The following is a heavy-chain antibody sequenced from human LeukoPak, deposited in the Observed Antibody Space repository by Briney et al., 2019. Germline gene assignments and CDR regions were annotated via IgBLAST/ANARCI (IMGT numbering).Heavy chain of an antibody. Sequence: SETLSLTCAVYGESFSGYFWNWIRQPPGKGLEWIGEINHSGSTSNHNPSLKSRVTTSVDTSKNQFSLKLSSVTAADTAVYYCARKSGYPRDYWGQGNLVTVSS. CDR1: GESFSGYF. D-gene: IGHD5-12*01. CDR3: ARKSGYPRDY. CDR2: INHSGSTS. V-gene: IGHV4-34*01. J-gene: IGHJ4*02.